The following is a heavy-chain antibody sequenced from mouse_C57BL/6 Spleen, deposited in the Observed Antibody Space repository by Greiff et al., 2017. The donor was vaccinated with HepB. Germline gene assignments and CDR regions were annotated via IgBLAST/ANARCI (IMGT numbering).Heavy chain of an antibody. V-gene: IGHV1-76*01. CDR1: GYTFTDYY. Sequence: QVQLQQSGAELVRPGASVKLSCKASGYTFTDYYINWVKQRPGQGLEWIARIYPGSGNTYYNEKFKGKATLTAEKSSSTAYMQLSSLTSEDSAVYFCARSLTTVVARSYAMDYWGQGTSVTVSS. D-gene: IGHD1-1*01. CDR2: IYPGSGNT. J-gene: IGHJ4*01. CDR3: ARSLTTVVARSYAMDY.